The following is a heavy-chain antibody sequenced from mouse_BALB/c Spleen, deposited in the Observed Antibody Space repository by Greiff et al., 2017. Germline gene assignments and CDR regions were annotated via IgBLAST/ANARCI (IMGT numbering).Heavy chain of an antibody. V-gene: IGHV3-2*02. D-gene: IGHD2-3*01. J-gene: IGHJ4*01. Sequence: VQLQQSGPGLVKPSQSLSLTCTVTGYSITSDYAWNWIRQFPGNKLEWMGYISYSGSTSYNPSLKSRISITRDTSKNQFFLQLNSVTTEDTATYYCARDGYYFYYAMDYWGQGTSVTVSS. CDR1: GYSITSDYA. CDR2: ISYSGST. CDR3: ARDGYYFYYAMDY.